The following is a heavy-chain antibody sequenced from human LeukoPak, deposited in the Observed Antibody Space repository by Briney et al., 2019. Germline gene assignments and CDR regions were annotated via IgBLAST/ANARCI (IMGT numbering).Heavy chain of an antibody. V-gene: IGHV3-33*01. Sequence: GRSLRLSCAASRFIFSSYGFHWLRQPPGKGLEWVAVIWNDGSKKYYADSLKGRFTISRDNSKNTLYLQMNSLRAEDTAVYYRRRDHCGYDRSGYCLDYWGQGTLVTVSS. CDR2: IWNDGSKK. J-gene: IGHJ4*02. D-gene: IGHD3-22*01. CDR1: RFIFSSYG. CDR3: RRDHCGYDRSGYCLDY.